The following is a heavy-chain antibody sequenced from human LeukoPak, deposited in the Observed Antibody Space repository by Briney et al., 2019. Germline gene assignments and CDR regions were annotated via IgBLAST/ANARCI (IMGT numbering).Heavy chain of an antibody. Sequence: PGGSLRLSCAASGFTFSSYAMHWVRQAPGKGLEWVAVISYDGSNKYYADSVKGRFTISRDNSKNTLYLQMNSLRAEDTAVYYCARDWGEVITTPFDYWGQGILVTVSS. V-gene: IGHV3-30-3*01. D-gene: IGHD3-22*01. CDR2: ISYDGSNK. CDR3: ARDWGEVITTPFDY. CDR1: GFTFSSYA. J-gene: IGHJ4*02.